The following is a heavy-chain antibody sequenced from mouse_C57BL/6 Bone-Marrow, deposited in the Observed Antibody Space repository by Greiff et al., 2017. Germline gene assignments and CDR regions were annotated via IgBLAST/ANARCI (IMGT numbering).Heavy chain of an antibody. V-gene: IGHV1-69*01. J-gene: IGHJ3*01. CDR1: GYTFTSYW. CDR2: IDPSDSYT. CDR3: TGSNYAWFAY. Sequence: QVQLQQPGAELVMPGASVKLSCQASGYTFTSYWMHWVKQRPGQGLEWIGVIDPSDSYTNYNQKFKGKSTLTVDKSSSTAYMPLSSLTSEDTAVYYCTGSNYAWFAYWGQGTLVTVSA. D-gene: IGHD2-5*01.